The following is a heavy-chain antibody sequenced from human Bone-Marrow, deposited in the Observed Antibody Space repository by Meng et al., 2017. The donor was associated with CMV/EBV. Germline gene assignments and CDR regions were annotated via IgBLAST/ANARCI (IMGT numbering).Heavy chain of an antibody. J-gene: IGHJ4*02. CDR1: GFTFSSYG. CDR3: AKEGCGTSCYSRGIGAFDY. CDR2: IRYDGSNK. V-gene: IGHV3-30*02. D-gene: IGHD2-2*02. Sequence: GGSLRLSCAASGFTFSSYGMHWVRQAPGKGLEWVAFIRYDGSNKYYADSVKGRFTISRDNSKNTLYLQMNSLRAEDTAVYYCAKEGCGTSCYSRGIGAFDYWGQGTLVTVSS.